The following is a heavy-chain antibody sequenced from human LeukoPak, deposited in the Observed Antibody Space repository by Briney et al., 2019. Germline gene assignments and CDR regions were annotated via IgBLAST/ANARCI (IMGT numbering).Heavy chain of an antibody. CDR3: ARVIRYFDWSNIERYYFDY. Sequence: SETLSLTCTVSGGSISSYYWSWIRQPPGKGLEWIGYIYYSGSTNYNPSLKSRVTISVDTSKNQFSLKLSSVTTADTAVHYCARVIRYFDWSNIERYYFDYWGQGTLVTVSS. CDR2: IYYSGST. V-gene: IGHV4-59*01. J-gene: IGHJ4*02. D-gene: IGHD3-9*01. CDR1: GGSISSYY.